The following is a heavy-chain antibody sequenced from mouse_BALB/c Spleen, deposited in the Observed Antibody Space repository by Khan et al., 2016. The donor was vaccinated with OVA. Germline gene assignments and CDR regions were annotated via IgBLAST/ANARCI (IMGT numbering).Heavy chain of an antibody. V-gene: IGHV1-80*01. J-gene: IGHJ3*01. D-gene: IGHD1-2*01. CDR3: GRGRAHYGPAWFAY. CDR1: GYAFSSYW. CDR2: IYPGDGDT. Sequence: QVQLKQSGAELVRPGSSVKISCKASGYAFSSYWMNWVKQRPGQGLEWIGQIYPGDGDTNYNGKFKGKATLTADKSSSTAYMQLSSLTSEDSAVXFCGRGRAHYGPAWFAYWGQGTLVTVSA.